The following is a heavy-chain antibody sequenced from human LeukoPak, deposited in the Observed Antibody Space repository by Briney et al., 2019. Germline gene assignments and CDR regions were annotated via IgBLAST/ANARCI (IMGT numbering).Heavy chain of an antibody. D-gene: IGHD3-22*01. Sequence: GGSLRLSCAASEFTFSDYYMSWIRQAPGKGLEWISYISSSGNTIYYADSVKGRFTISRDNAKNSLYLQMNSLRAEDTAVYYCARETAVYDSSGRYYYYYYGMDVWGQGTTVTVSS. V-gene: IGHV3-11*01. CDR3: ARETAVYDSSGRYYYYYYGMDV. J-gene: IGHJ6*02. CDR1: EFTFSDYY. CDR2: ISSSGNTI.